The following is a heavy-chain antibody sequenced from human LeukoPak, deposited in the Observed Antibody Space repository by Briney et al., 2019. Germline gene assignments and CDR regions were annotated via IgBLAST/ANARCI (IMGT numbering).Heavy chain of an antibody. CDR1: GYTFTYYG. Sequence: ASVKVSCKASGYTFTYYGISWVRQAPGQGLEWMGWINPNSGGTNYAQKFQGRVTMTRDTSISTAYMELSRLRSDDTAVYYCARRGWKDFFDYWGQGTLVTVSS. CDR3: ARRGWKDFFDY. V-gene: IGHV1-2*02. J-gene: IGHJ4*02. D-gene: IGHD1-1*01. CDR2: INPNSGGT.